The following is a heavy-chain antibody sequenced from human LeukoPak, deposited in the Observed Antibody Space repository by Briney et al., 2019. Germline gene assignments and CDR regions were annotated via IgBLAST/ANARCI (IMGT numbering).Heavy chain of an antibody. V-gene: IGHV4-4*02. D-gene: IGHD2-21*01. CDR2: IYHSGSI. CDR3: ARSGIEATNSYYFAY. J-gene: IGHJ4*02. CDR1: GGSISSSNW. Sequence: PSGTLSLTCAVSGGSISSSNWWSWVRQPPGKGLEWIGEIYHSGSINYNPSLKSRVTISVDKSKNQFSLKLSSVTAADTAVYYCARSGIEATNSYYFAYWGQGTLVTVSS.